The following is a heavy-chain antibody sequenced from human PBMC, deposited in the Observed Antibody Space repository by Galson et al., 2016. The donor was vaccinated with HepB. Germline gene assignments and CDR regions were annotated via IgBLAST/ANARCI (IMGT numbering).Heavy chain of an antibody. Sequence: SETLSLTCTVSSGSVSSTNYYWAWMRQTPGKGLEWIGNIYYTGRTNYSPSLKSRVIISVDTSKNQFSLKLNSVTAADTAVYYCARDGYSGVTKFDYWGQGTLVTVSS. V-gene: IGHV4-39*07. J-gene: IGHJ4*02. D-gene: IGHD4-11*01. CDR1: SGSVSSTNYY. CDR2: IYYTGRT. CDR3: ARDGYSGVTKFDY.